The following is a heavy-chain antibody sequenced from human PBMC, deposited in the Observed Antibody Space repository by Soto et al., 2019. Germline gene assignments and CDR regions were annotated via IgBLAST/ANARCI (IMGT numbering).Heavy chain of an antibody. CDR1: GGSISSYY. D-gene: IGHD3-10*01. CDR3: ARDRVYYYGSGRADYYYYGMDV. V-gene: IGHV4-4*07. CDR2: IYTSGST. J-gene: IGHJ6*02. Sequence: LSLSCTVSGGSISSYYWSWIRQPAGKGLEWIGRIYTSGSTNYNPSLKSRVTMSVDTSKNQFSLKLSSVTAADTAVYYCARDRVYYYGSGRADYYYYGMDVWGQGTTVTVSS.